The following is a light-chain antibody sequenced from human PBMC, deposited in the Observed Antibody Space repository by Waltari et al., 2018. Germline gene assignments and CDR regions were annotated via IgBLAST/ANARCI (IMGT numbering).Light chain of an antibody. CDR1: QSLLYASNDKNY. CDR3: QQYYHYPPT. CDR2: WAS. Sequence: DIVMTQSPDSLAVALGERATINCKSSQSLLYASNDKNYLAWYQQKPRQPPKLLISWASTRESGVPDRVSGSGSGTDFTLTITNLHADDAAVYYCQQYYHYPPTFGQGTNLEIK. J-gene: IGKJ2*01. V-gene: IGKV4-1*01.